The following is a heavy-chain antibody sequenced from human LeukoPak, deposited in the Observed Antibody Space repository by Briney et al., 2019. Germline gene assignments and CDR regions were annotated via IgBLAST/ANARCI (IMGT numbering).Heavy chain of an antibody. D-gene: IGHD2-2*01. Sequence: SETLSLTCAVYGGSFSGYYWSWIRQPPGKGLEWIGEINHSGSTNYNPSLKSRVTISVDTSKNQFSLKLSSVTAADTAVCYCARLRGYCSSTSCPKGYFQHWGQGTLVTVSS. CDR3: ARLRGYCSSTSCPKGYFQH. J-gene: IGHJ1*01. CDR2: INHSGST. V-gene: IGHV4-34*01. CDR1: GGSFSGYY.